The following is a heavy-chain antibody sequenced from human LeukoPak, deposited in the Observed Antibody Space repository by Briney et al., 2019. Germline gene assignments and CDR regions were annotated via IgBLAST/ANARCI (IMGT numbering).Heavy chain of an antibody. CDR1: GGTFSSYA. Sequence: GASVKVSCKASGGTFSSYAISWVRQAPGQGLEWMGGIIPIFGTANYAQKFQGRVTITADKSTSTAYMELSSLRSEDTAVYYCARRATVVTAFDIWGQGTMVTVPS. V-gene: IGHV1-69*06. CDR3: ARRATVVTAFDI. D-gene: IGHD4-23*01. CDR2: IIPIFGTA. J-gene: IGHJ3*02.